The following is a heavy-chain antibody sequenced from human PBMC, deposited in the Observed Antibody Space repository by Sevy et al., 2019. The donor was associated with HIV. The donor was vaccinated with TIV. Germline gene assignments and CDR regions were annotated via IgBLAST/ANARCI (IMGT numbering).Heavy chain of an antibody. V-gene: IGHV4-31*03. J-gene: IGHJ2*01. D-gene: IGHD2-8*02. CDR1: GGSISSDDYY. CDR2: IYYTGST. CDR3: ARGNTVLPTGGFDL. Sequence: SENLSLTCTVSGGSISSDDYYWTWIRQHPGKGLEWIGYIYYTGSTYYNPSLESRVTMSLDASKNQFSLRLSSVTAADTAVYYCARGNTVLPTGGFDLWGRGTLVTVSS.